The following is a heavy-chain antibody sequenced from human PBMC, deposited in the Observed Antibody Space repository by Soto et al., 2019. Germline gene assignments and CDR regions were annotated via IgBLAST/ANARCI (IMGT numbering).Heavy chain of an antibody. Sequence: PGGSLRLSCAASGFTFSTYTMNWVRQAPGKGLEWVSSISSDNNYIYYADSVRGRFTISRDNAKKTLYLQMHSLRAEDTDVYYCGKGQYCTSTSCSIPLAPHRRYNTGWYEDYYYYGLDVWGQGTTVTVSS. CDR3: GKGQYCTSTSCSIPLAPHRRYNTGWYEDYYYYGLDV. CDR1: GFTFSTYT. CDR2: ISSDNNYI. V-gene: IGHV3-21*01. J-gene: IGHJ6*02. D-gene: IGHD2-2*01.